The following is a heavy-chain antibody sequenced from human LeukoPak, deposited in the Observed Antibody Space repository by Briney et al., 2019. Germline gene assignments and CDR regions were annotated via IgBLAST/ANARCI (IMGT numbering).Heavy chain of an antibody. J-gene: IGHJ4*02. CDR2: ISHDGII. V-gene: IGHV3-74*01. D-gene: IGHD5-24*01. Sequence: GGSLRLSCETAGFTFSSYVMHWVRRTPGKGLVWVSRISHDGIISYADSVKGRFTISRDNAKNTLILQMNSPRVEDTAVYYCARDWVYKIDYWGRGTLVTVSS. CDR1: GFTFSSYV. CDR3: ARDWVYKIDY.